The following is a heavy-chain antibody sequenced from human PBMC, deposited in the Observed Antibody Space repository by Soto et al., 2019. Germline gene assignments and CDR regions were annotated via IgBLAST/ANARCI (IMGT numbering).Heavy chain of an antibody. J-gene: IGHJ4*02. CDR2: FIPMSDTT. CDR1: GGTFSSFA. CDR3: ARGVVGATDFDH. V-gene: IGHV1-69*06. Sequence: QVQVVQSGAEVKKPGSSVKVSCRAPGGTFSSFAFSWVRQAPGQGLEWMGGFIPMSDTTHYAQKFQGRVMITADKSTRTVYMDLSSLRSEDTAVYCCARGVVGATDFDHGGQGTLVTVSS. D-gene: IGHD1-26*01.